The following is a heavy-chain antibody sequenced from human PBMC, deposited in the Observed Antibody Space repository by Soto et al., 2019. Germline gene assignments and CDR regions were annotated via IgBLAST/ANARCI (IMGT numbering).Heavy chain of an antibody. V-gene: IGHV6-1*01. D-gene: IGHD2-2*01. J-gene: IGHJ5*02. CDR2: TYYRSKWYN. CDR1: WDSVSSNSAA. Sequence: PSQTLSLTCAISWDSVSSNSAAWNWISQSPSRGLEWLGRTYYRSKWYNDYAVSVKSRITINPDTSKNQFSLQLNSVTPEDTAVYYCARGYCSSTSCYLSWFYPWGQGTLVTVSS. CDR3: ARGYCSSTSCYLSWFYP.